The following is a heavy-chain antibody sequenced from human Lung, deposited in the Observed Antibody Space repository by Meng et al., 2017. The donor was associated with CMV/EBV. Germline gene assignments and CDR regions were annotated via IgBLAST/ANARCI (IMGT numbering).Heavy chain of an antibody. CDR2: IYWDDDK. Sequence: QIPVKGSGPTLVKPPQTLTLTCTFSGFSLSTSEVGVGWIRQPPGKALEWLAVIYWDDDKRYSPSLKSRLTITKDTSKNQVVFTLTNMDPVDTATYYCALFTGSWFDPWGQGTLVTVSS. CDR1: GFSLSTSEVG. CDR3: ALFTGSWFDP. J-gene: IGHJ5*02. D-gene: IGHD1-14*01. V-gene: IGHV2-5*02.